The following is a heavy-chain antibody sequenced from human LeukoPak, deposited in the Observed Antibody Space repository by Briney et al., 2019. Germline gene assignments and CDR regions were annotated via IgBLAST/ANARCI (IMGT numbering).Heavy chain of an antibody. J-gene: IGHJ3*02. CDR3: ARVKGSSSRADVAFDI. V-gene: IGHV4-59*01. CDR1: GGSISSYY. CDR2: IYYSGST. D-gene: IGHD6-6*01. Sequence: PSETLSLTCTVSGGSISSYYWSWIRQPPGKGLEWIGYIYYSGSTNYNPSLKSRVTISVDTSKNQFSLKLSSVTAADTAVYYCARVKGSSSRADVAFDIWGQGTMVTVSS.